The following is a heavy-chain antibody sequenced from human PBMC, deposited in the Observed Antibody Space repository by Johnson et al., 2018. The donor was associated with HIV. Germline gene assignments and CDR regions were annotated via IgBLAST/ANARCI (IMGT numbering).Heavy chain of an antibody. CDR1: GFSFSSYG. V-gene: IGHV3-30*03. J-gene: IGHJ3*02. CDR2: ISYDGSNK. CDR3: ASSAFDI. Sequence: QVQLVESGGGVVQPGRSLRLSCAASGFSFSSYGIHWVRQAPGKGLEWVAVISYDGSNKYYADSVKGRFTISRDNSKNTLYLQMNSLRGEDTAVYYCASSAFDIWGQGTMVTVSS.